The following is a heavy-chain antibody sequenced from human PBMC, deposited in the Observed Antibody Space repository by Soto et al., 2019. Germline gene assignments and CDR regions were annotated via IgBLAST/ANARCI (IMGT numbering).Heavy chain of an antibody. CDR2: IKQDGSEK. D-gene: IGHD6-6*01. Sequence: GGSLRLSCAASGFTFSSYWMSWVRQAPGKGLEWVANIKQDGSEKYYVDSVKGRFTISRDNAKNSLYLQMNSLRAEDTAVYYCARQVDSSSSKYNDYWGQGTLVTVSS. CDR3: ARQVDSSSSKYNDY. J-gene: IGHJ4*02. CDR1: GFTFSSYW. V-gene: IGHV3-7*01.